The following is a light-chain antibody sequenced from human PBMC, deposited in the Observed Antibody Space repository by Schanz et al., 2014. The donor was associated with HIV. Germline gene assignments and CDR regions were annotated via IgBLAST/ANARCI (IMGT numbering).Light chain of an antibody. Sequence: EIVLTQSPGTLSLSPGERATLSCRASQTVSSHFLAWYQQKPGQAPRLLIFAASSRATGIPDRFSGSESGTDFTLTISSVEPEDYAMYYCQQYGSPPWTFGQGTKVEVK. CDR2: AAS. CDR3: QQYGSPPWT. CDR1: QTVSSHF. J-gene: IGKJ1*01. V-gene: IGKV3-20*01.